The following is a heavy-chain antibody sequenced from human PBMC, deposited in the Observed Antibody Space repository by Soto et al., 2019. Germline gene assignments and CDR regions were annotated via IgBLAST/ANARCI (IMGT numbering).Heavy chain of an antibody. J-gene: IGHJ4*02. V-gene: IGHV4-31*02. CDR2: IYYSGTT. D-gene: IGHD5-12*01. CDR1: GGSISSGGYY. Sequence: QVRLQESGPGLVKPSQTLSLTCTVSGGSISSGGYYWSWIRQHPGKGLEWIGYIYYSGTTYYTSSLKSRVTMSVDPSPDPFSLNLSSVTAADTAVYYCARGDSGYDSCDSWGQGTLVTVSS. CDR3: ARGDSGYDSCDS.